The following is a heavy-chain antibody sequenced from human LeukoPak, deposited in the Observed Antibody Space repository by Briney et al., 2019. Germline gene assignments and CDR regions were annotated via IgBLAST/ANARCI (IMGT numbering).Heavy chain of an antibody. CDR3: AKDKGRGNYYGDYFDY. CDR1: RFTFSSYG. J-gene: IGHJ4*02. CDR2: ISGSGGST. V-gene: IGHV3-23*01. Sequence: GGSLRLSCAASRFTFSSYGMSWVRQAPGKGLEWVSGISGSGGSTYYADSAKGRFTISRDNSKNTLYLQVNSLRADDTAVYYCAKDKGRGNYYGDYFDYWGQGTLVTVSS. D-gene: IGHD1-26*01.